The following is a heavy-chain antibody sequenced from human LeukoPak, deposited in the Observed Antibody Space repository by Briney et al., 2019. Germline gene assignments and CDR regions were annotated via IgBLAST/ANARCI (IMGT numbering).Heavy chain of an antibody. CDR1: GFTFSSYA. V-gene: IGHV3-23*01. J-gene: IGHJ4*02. Sequence: PGGSLRLSCAATGFTFSSYAMSWVRQAPGKGLEWVSAISGSGGSTYYADSVKGRFTISRDNSKNTLYLQMNSLRAEDTAVYYCAKSLVGATPTGLFDYWGQGTLVTVSS. CDR3: AKSLVGATPTGLFDY. CDR2: ISGSGGST. D-gene: IGHD1-26*01.